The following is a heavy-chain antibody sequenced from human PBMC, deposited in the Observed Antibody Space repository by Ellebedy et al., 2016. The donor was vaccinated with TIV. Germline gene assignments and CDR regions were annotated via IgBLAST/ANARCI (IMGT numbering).Heavy chain of an antibody. CDR2: INTNTGNP. V-gene: IGHV7-4-1*02. J-gene: IGHJ4*02. CDR1: GYTFTSYV. D-gene: IGHD3-22*01. Sequence: AASVKVSCKASGYTFTSYVMNWVRQAPGQGLESMGWINTNTGNPTYAQGFTGRFVFSLDTSVSTAYLQISSLKAEDTAVYYCARGPWGGGYYHDFWGQGTLVTVSS. CDR3: ARGPWGGGYYHDF.